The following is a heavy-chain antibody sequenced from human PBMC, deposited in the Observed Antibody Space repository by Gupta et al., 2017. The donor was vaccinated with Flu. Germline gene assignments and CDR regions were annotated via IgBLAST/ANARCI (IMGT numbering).Heavy chain of an antibody. CDR2: IYYSGST. J-gene: IGHJ3*02. V-gene: IGHV4-59*12. CDR1: GGSISSYY. D-gene: IGHD4/OR15-4a*01. CDR3: ARGGAKGRPAFDI. Sequence: QVQLQESGPGLVKPSETLSLTCTVSGGSISSYYWSWIRQPTGKGLELIGYIYYSGSTNFNPSLKSRVTISVDTSKNQFSLNLSSVTAADTAVYYCARGGAKGRPAFDIWGQGTMVTVSS.